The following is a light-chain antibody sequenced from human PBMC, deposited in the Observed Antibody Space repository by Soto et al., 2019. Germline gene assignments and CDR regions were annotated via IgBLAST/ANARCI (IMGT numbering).Light chain of an antibody. Sequence: QSVLTQPPSASGSPGQSVAISCTGTSSDVGGNNYVSWYQQHPGKAPKLMVYEVTKRPSGVHDRFSGSKSGNTASLTVSGLQAEDEADYYCSSYAGSNNVIFGGGTKLTVL. CDR3: SSYAGSNNVI. V-gene: IGLV2-8*01. CDR2: EVT. CDR1: SSDVGGNNY. J-gene: IGLJ2*01.